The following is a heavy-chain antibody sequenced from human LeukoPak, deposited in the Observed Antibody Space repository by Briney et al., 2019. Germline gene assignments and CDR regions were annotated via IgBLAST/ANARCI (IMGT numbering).Heavy chain of an antibody. CDR2: IYYSGST. CDR1: GGSISSGDYY. CDR3: ARDNRGGAKWPFDY. D-gene: IGHD4/OR15-4a*01. J-gene: IGHJ4*02. V-gene: IGHV4-30-4*02. Sequence: SETLSLTCTVSGGSISSGDYYWNWIRQPPGKGLEWIGYIYYSGSTYYNPSLKSRITISVDTSKNQFSLKLRSVTAADTAVYYCARDNRGGAKWPFDYWGQGILVTVSS.